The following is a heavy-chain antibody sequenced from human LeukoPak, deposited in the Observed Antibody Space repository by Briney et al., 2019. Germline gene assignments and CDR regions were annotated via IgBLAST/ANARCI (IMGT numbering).Heavy chain of an antibody. CDR3: ARETRSGSYWKAWRFDI. D-gene: IGHD1-26*01. Sequence: SVKVSCKASGGTFSSYAFSWVRQAPGQGLEWMGGIIPIFGTANYAQKFQGRVTITADESTSTAYMELSSLRSEDTAVYYCARETRSGSYWKAWRFDIWGQGTMVTVSS. J-gene: IGHJ3*02. CDR2: IIPIFGTA. V-gene: IGHV1-69*13. CDR1: GGTFSSYA.